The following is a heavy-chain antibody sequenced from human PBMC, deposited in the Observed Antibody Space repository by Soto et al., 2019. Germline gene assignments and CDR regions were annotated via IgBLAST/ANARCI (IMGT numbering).Heavy chain of an antibody. D-gene: IGHD3-10*01. CDR2: ISTYNGDT. Sequence: ASVKVSCKASGYTFTRSGISWVRQAPGQGLEWMGWISTYNGDTNYAQTFQGRVTMTTDTSTSTAYMELRSLRSDDTAVYYCARDLTMVRGNNWFDPWGQGTLVTVSS. CDR1: GYTFTRSG. CDR3: ARDLTMVRGNNWFDP. J-gene: IGHJ5*02. V-gene: IGHV1-18*01.